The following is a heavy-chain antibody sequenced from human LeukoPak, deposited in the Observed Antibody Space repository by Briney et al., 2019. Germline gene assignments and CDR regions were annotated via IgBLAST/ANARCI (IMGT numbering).Heavy chain of an antibody. CDR2: ISYDGSNK. J-gene: IGHJ6*02. CDR3: AKDLAYCGGDCYSVVDHYYYGMDV. V-gene: IGHV3-30*18. D-gene: IGHD2-21*02. CDR1: GFTFSSYG. Sequence: GRSLRLSCAASGFTFSSYGMHWVRQAPGKGLEWVAVISYDGSNKYYADSVKGRFTISRDNSKNTLYLQMNSLRAEDTAVYYCAKDLAYCGGDCYSVVDHYYYGMDVWGQGTTVTVSS.